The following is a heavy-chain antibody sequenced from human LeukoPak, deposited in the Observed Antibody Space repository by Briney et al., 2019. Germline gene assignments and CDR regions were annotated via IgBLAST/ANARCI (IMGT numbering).Heavy chain of an antibody. CDR1: GGSISSSSYY. J-gene: IGHJ4*02. V-gene: IGHV4-39*07. D-gene: IGHD3-22*01. CDR2: IYYSGST. Sequence: SETLSLTCTVSGGSISSSSYYWGWIRQPPGKGLEWIGSIYYSGSTYYNPSLKSRVTISVDTSKNQFSLKLSSVTAADTAVYYCARVRYYDSSAVDYWGQGTLVTVSS. CDR3: ARVRYYDSSAVDY.